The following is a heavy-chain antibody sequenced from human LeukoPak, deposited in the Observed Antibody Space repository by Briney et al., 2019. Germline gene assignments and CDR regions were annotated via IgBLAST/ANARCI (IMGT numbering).Heavy chain of an antibody. CDR2: IDSTSSYI. CDR1: GFTFSSYS. CDR3: ARERVEQQLVLRYSYYYMDV. J-gene: IGHJ6*03. Sequence: GGSLRLSCAASGFTFSSYSMNWVRQAPGKGLEWVSSIDSTSSYIYYADSVKGRFTISRDNAKNSLYLQMNSLRAEDAAVYYCARERVEQQLVLRYSYYYMDVWGKGTTVTVSS. D-gene: IGHD6-13*01. V-gene: IGHV3-21*01.